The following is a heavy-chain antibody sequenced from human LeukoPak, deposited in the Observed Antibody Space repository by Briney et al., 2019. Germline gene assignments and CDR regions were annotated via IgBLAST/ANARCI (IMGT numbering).Heavy chain of an antibody. Sequence: GGSLRLSCAASGFTFSNAWMTWVRQAPGKGLEWVARVKSKRDGGTIDYAAPVKGRFTISRDDSKDTLYLQMNSLEIEDAAVYYCTTVGSAWNFDYWGQRTPVTVSS. J-gene: IGHJ4*02. CDR3: TTVGSAWNFDY. CDR2: VKSKRDGGTI. V-gene: IGHV3-15*01. D-gene: IGHD6-25*01. CDR1: GFTFSNAW.